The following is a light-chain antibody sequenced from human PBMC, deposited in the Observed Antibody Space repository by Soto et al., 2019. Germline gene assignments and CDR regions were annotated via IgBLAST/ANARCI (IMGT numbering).Light chain of an antibody. CDR1: QSVSSSY. CDR2: GAS. J-gene: IGKJ2*01. V-gene: IGKV3-20*01. Sequence: EIVLTQSPGTLSLSPGERATLSRRASQSVSSSYMARYQQYPGQAPRLLIHGASSRVTGIRDRFSGSGSGTDFTLTISRLEPEDFAVYFCQQYGRSPPFTFGQGTKVDIK. CDR3: QQYGRSPPFT.